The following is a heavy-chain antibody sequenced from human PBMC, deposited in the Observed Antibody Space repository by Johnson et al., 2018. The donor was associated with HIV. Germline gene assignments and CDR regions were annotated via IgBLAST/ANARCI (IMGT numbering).Heavy chain of an antibody. V-gene: IGHV3-7*05. CDR3: ARDLMDSSDYPPDAFDV. D-gene: IGHD3-22*01. J-gene: IGHJ3*01. CDR2: IKQDGSEK. CDR1: GFTFSNYW. Sequence: VQLVESGGGLVQPGGSLGLSCAASGFTFSNYWMSWVRQAPGRGLEWVANIKQDGSEKYYVDSVKGRLTISRDNAKSSLYLQVNSLRAEDTAMYFCARDLMDSSDYPPDAFDVWGQGTMVTVSS.